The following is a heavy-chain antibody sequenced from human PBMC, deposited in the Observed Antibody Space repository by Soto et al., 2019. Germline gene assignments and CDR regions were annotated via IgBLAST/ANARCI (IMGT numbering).Heavy chain of an antibody. Sequence: QVQLVQSGAEVKKPGSSVKVSCKASGYTFTSYYMHWVRQAPGQGLEWMGIINPSGGSTSYAQKFQGRVTMTRDTSTSTVYMELSSLRSEDTAVYYCARDSRIAVAGTMGYFDYWGQGTLVTVSS. D-gene: IGHD6-19*01. CDR3: ARDSRIAVAGTMGYFDY. CDR2: INPSGGST. CDR1: GYTFTSYY. J-gene: IGHJ4*02. V-gene: IGHV1-46*01.